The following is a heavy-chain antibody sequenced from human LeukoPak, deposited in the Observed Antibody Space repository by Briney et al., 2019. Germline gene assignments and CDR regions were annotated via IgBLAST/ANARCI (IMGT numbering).Heavy chain of an antibody. J-gene: IGHJ1*01. CDR3: AKIPPMMYCGGDCYEEYFQH. V-gene: IGHV3-23*01. D-gene: IGHD2-21*01. CDR1: GSTFSSYA. CDR2: ISGSGGST. Sequence: GGSLRLSCAASGSTFSSYAMSWVRQAPGKGLEWVSAISGSGGSTYYADSVKGRFTISRDNSKNTLYLQMNSLRAEDTAVYYCAKIPPMMYCGGDCYEEYFQHWGQGTLVTVSS.